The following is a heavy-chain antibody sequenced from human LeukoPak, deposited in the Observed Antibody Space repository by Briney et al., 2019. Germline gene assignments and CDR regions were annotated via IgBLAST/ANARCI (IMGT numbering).Heavy chain of an antibody. Sequence: SVKVSCKASGGTFSSYAISWVRQAPGQGLEWMGGIIPIFGTANYAQKFQGRVTITADESTSTAYMELSSLRSEDTAVYYCARTSSYDILTGYIPYWGQGTLVTVSS. J-gene: IGHJ4*02. CDR3: ARTSSYDILTGYIPY. CDR1: GGTFSSYA. CDR2: IIPIFGTA. V-gene: IGHV1-69*13. D-gene: IGHD3-9*01.